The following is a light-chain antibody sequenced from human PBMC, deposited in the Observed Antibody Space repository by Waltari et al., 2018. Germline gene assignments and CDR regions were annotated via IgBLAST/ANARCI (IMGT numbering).Light chain of an antibody. CDR3: QQNNVFPWT. CDR1: QSSSTW. Sequence: DIQMTQSPSTLSAFVGDRVTITCRASQSSSTWLAWYQQKPGKAPKLLLYKASRVESGVPSRFSGSGSGTEFTLTISSLQPDDFATYYCQQNNVFPWTFGQGTKVEIK. CDR2: KAS. J-gene: IGKJ1*01. V-gene: IGKV1-5*03.